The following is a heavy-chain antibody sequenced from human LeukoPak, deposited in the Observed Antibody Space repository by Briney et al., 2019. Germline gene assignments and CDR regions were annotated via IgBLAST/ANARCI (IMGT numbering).Heavy chain of an antibody. Sequence: GGSLRLSCAASGFTFSSYSMNWVRQAPGKGLEWVSSISSSSSYIYYADSVKGRFTISRDNAKNSLYLQMNSLRAEDTAVYYCAKFPGGGYYYYYYMDVWGKGTTVTVSS. CDR3: AKFPGGGYYYYYYMDV. V-gene: IGHV3-21*04. CDR1: GFTFSSYS. CDR2: ISSSSSYI. J-gene: IGHJ6*03.